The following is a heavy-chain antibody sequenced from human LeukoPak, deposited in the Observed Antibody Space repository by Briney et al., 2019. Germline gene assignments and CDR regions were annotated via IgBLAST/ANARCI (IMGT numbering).Heavy chain of an antibody. J-gene: IGHJ4*02. V-gene: IGHV3-23*01. CDR3: ANTFTRFLEADY. D-gene: IGHD3-3*01. CDR2: AGSGRDT. Sequence: GGSLRLSCAASGIAFSRYTMSWVRQAPGKGLEWVSAAGSGRDTFYADSVRGRFTISKDNSNNTLWLQMNSLRADDTGVYYCANTFTRFLEADYWGQGTLVTVSS. CDR1: GIAFSRYT.